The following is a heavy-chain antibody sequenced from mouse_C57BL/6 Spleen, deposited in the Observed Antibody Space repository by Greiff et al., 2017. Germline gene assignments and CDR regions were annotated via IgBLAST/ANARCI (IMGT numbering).Heavy chain of an antibody. V-gene: IGHV5-17*01. CDR1: GFTFSDYG. Sequence: EVMLVESGGGLVKPGGSLKLSCAASGFTFSDYGMHWVRQAPEKGLEWVAYLSSGSSTIYYADTVKGRFTISRDNAKNTLFLQMTNLRSEDTAMYYCATYYYGSSFFDYWGQGTTLTVAS. CDR3: ATYYYGSSFFDY. J-gene: IGHJ2*01. D-gene: IGHD1-1*01. CDR2: LSSGSSTI.